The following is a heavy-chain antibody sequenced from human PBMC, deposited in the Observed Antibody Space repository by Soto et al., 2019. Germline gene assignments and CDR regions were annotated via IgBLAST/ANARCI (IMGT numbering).Heavy chain of an antibody. CDR1: GGSISSYY. CDR3: ARDFYDFWSGSLLYYFDY. Sequence: SETLSLTCTVSGGSISSYYWSWIRQPAGKGLEWIGRFYTSGSTNYNPSLKSRVAMSVDTSKNQFSLKLSSVTAADTAVYYCARDFYDFWSGSLLYYFDYWGQGTLVTVSS. D-gene: IGHD3-3*01. CDR2: FYTSGST. J-gene: IGHJ4*02. V-gene: IGHV4-4*07.